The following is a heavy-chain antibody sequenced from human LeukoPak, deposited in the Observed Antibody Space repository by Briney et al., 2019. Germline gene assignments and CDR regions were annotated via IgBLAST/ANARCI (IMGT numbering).Heavy chain of an antibody. CDR1: GFTFSSYW. Sequence: PGGSLRLSCAASGFTFSSYWMSWVRQAPGKGLEWVANIKQDGSEKYYVDSVKGRFTISRDNAKNSLYLQMNSLRAEDTAVYYCARGPQGWLYYFDYWGQGTLVTVSS. V-gene: IGHV3-7*01. CDR3: ARGPQGWLYYFDY. CDR2: IKQDGSEK. J-gene: IGHJ4*02. D-gene: IGHD3-10*01.